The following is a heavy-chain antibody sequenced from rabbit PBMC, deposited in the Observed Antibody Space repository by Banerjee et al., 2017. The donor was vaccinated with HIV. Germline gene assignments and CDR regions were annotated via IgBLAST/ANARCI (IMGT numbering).Heavy chain of an antibody. D-gene: IGHD4-1*01. J-gene: IGHJ4*01. V-gene: IGHV1S45*01. Sequence: QEQLEESGGGLVKPEGSLTLTCTASGFSLSIYEMCWVRQAPGKGLEWIACSYAGSSGSTYYANWAKGRFTITRSTSLNTVTLQMTSLTAADTATYFCARDLAGVIGWNFNLWGPGTLVTVS. CDR3: ARDLAGVIGWNFNL. CDR1: GFSLSIYE. CDR2: SYAGSSGST.